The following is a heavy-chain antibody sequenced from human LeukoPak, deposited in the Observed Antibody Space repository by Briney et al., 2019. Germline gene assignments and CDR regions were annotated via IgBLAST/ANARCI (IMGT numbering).Heavy chain of an antibody. Sequence: PGGSLRLSCAASGFTFSSYAMSWVRQAPGKWLEWVSIVSSSGGSTYYADSVEGRFTISRDNSKNTLYLEMNSLRAEDTAKYYCAKVLDFWSGYWRYYTDVWGKGTTVTVSS. CDR2: VSSSGGST. V-gene: IGHV3-23*01. CDR1: GFTFSSYA. J-gene: IGHJ6*03. D-gene: IGHD3-3*01. CDR3: AKVLDFWSGYWRYYTDV.